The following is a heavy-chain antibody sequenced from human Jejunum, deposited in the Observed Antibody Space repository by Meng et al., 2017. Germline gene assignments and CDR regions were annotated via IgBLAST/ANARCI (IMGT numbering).Heavy chain of an antibody. V-gene: IGHV3-23*01. CDR1: GFTFSNYA. Sequence: GESLKISCAASGFTFSNYAMSWVRQAPGKGLEWVSSISDSGGSTYYADSVKGRFTISRDNSKNTLYLQMNNLRAEDTALYYCAKVMGATLLFYFDYWGRGTLVTVSS. CDR3: AKVMGATLLFYFDY. D-gene: IGHD1-1*01. J-gene: IGHJ4*02. CDR2: ISDSGGST.